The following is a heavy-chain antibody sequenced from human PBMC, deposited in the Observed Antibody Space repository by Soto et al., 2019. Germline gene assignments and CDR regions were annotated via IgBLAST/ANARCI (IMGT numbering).Heavy chain of an antibody. J-gene: IGHJ6*02. CDR1: GGSFGGYY. D-gene: IGHD1-7*01. Sequence: LSLTCAVYGGSFGGYYWSWIRQPPGKGLDWIGEINHTGSTNYNPSLKSRVTISVDTSKNQFSLKVTSVTAPDTAVYYCARGVPYPLITGTNADNYFYYAMDVWGQGTTVAVSS. V-gene: IGHV4-34*01. CDR2: INHTGST. CDR3: ARGVPYPLITGTNADNYFYYAMDV.